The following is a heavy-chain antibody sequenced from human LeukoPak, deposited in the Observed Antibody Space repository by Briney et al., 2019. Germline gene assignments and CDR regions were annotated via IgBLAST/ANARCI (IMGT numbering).Heavy chain of an antibody. CDR1: GGTFSSYA. CDR2: IIPIFGTA. V-gene: IGHV1-69*13. Sequence: GASVKVSCKASGGTFSSYAISWVRQAPGQRLEWMGGIIPIFGTANYAQKFQGRVTITADESTSTAYMELSSLRSEDTAVYYCARLKSVVVVPAATAREEIDYWGQGTLVTVSS. CDR3: ARLKSVVVVPAATAREEIDY. J-gene: IGHJ4*02. D-gene: IGHD2-2*01.